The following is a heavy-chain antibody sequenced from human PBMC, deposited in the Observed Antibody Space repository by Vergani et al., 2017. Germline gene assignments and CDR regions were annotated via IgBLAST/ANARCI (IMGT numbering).Heavy chain of an antibody. J-gene: IGHJ4*02. D-gene: IGHD3-10*01. Sequence: EVQLLESGGGLVQPGGSLRLSCEASGFSFPGYAMSWVRQAPGKGLEWVSSVSGSSATPYYADSVKGRFIISRDNSKNTLHLQMNSLRADDTAVYYCAKDLRTYYYGSGSLDYWGQGTLVTVSS. CDR3: AKDLRTYYYGSGSLDY. CDR1: GFSFPGYA. CDR2: VSGSSATP. V-gene: IGHV3-23*01.